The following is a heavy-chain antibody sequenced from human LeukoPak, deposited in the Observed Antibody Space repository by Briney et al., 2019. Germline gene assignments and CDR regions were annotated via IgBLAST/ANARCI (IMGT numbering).Heavy chain of an antibody. CDR3: ARVDYYDSSGYYYYFDY. Sequence: ASVKVSCKASGYTFTSYAMHWVRQAPGQRLEWMGWINAGNGNTKYSQKFQGRVTITRDTSASTAYMELSSLRSEDTAVYYCARVDYYDSSGYYYYFDYWGQGTLVTVSS. V-gene: IGHV1-3*01. J-gene: IGHJ4*02. D-gene: IGHD3-22*01. CDR1: GYTFTSYA. CDR2: INAGNGNT.